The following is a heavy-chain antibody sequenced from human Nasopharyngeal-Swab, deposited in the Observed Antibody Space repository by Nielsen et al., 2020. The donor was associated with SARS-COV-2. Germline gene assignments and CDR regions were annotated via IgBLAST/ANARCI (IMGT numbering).Heavy chain of an antibody. J-gene: IGHJ5*02. V-gene: IGHV1-46*01. Sequence: ASVKVSCKASGYTFTRYYIHWVRQAPGQGLEWMGIINPGGGSARYSQNFQGRVTMTRDTSTSTVYMELSSLRSEGTAVYYCARGGDPREVVAATDCFDPRGQGTLVTVSS. CDR1: GYTFTRYY. CDR2: INPGGGSA. CDR3: ARGGDPREVVAATDCFDP. D-gene: IGHD2-15*01.